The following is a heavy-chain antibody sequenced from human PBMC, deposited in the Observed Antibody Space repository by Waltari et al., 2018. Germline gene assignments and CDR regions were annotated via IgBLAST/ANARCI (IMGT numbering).Heavy chain of an antibody. D-gene: IGHD6-13*01. V-gene: IGHV4-38-2*01. Sequence: QVQLQESGPGLVKPSETLSLTCAVSGYSISSGYYWGWIRQPPGKGLEWIGSIYHSGATTSNPSLKSRVTISVETSKTHFSLKLSSVTAADTAVYYCARRAAIAATGPTYYMDVWGKGTTVTVSS. J-gene: IGHJ6*03. CDR2: IYHSGAT. CDR3: ARRAAIAATGPTYYMDV. CDR1: GYSISSGYY.